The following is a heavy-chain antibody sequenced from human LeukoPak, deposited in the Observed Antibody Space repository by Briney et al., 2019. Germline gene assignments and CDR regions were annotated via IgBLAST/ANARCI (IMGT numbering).Heavy chain of an antibody. CDR2: IYYSGST. CDR1: GGSVSSGSYC. V-gene: IGHV4-61*01. J-gene: IGHJ4*02. D-gene: IGHD3-22*01. CDR3: SRVWGGTYYYDSSGYYQHFDY. Sequence: SETLSLTCTVSGGSVSSGSYCWSRIRQPPGKGLEWIGYIYYSGSTNYNPSLKSRVTISVDTSKNQFSLKLSSVTAADTAVYYCSRVWGGTYYYDSSGYYQHFDYWGQGTLVTVSS.